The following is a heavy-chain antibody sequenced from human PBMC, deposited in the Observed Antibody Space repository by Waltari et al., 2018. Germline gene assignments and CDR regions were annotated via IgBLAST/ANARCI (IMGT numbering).Heavy chain of an antibody. J-gene: IGHJ4*02. CDR1: GFTFSSYW. Sequence: EVQLVESGGGLVQPGGSLRLSCAGSGFTFSSYWMPWVRQAPGKGLVWVSRINSDGSSTSYADSVKGRFTISRDNAKNTLYLQMNSLRAEDTAVYYCARVLYGDYLDYWGQGTLVTVSS. V-gene: IGHV3-74*01. D-gene: IGHD4-17*01. CDR2: INSDGSST. CDR3: ARVLYGDYLDY.